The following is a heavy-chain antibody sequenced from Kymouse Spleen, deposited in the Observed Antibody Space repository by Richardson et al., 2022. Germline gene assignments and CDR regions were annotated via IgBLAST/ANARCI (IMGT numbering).Heavy chain of an antibody. CDR1: GGSISSSNW. D-gene: IGHD6-6*01. V-gene: IGHV4-4*02. J-gene: IGHJ5*02. CDR2: IYHSGST. CDR3: ARKEREYSSSSGNWFDP. Sequence: QVQLQESGPGLVKPSGTLSLTCAVSGGSISSSNWWSWVRQPPGKGLEWIGEIYHSGSTNYNPSLKSRVTISVDKSKNQFSLKLSSVTAADTAVYYCARKEREYSSSSGNWFDPWGQGTLVTVSS.